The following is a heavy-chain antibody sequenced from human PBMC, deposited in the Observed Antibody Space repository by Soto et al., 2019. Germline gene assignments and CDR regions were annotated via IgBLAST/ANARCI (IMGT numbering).Heavy chain of an antibody. CDR2: IGTAGDT. J-gene: IGHJ4*02. D-gene: IGHD5-12*01. CDR1: GFTFSGYD. Sequence: GGSLRLSCVASGFTFSGYDMHWVRQATGKSLEWVSAIGTAGDTSYPGSVMGRFTISRENAKNSLYLQMNNLRAGATAVYYCARVGGYTGSDYYFDYWGQGALVTVSS. V-gene: IGHV3-13*01. CDR3: ARVGGYTGSDYYFDY.